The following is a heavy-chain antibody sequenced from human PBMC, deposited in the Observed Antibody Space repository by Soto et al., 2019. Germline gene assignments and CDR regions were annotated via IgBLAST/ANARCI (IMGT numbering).Heavy chain of an antibody. CDR2: ISGSGVST. D-gene: IGHD2-21*02. CDR1: GFTFSSYA. Sequence: EVQLLESGGGLVQPGGSLRLSCAASGFTFSSYAMTWVRQAPGKGLAWVSGISGSGVSTYYADSVKGRFTISRDNSKNTLYLQMNSLRAEDTALYYCAKGSRAYCYSDSDYWGQGTLVTVSS. V-gene: IGHV3-23*01. CDR3: AKGSRAYCYSDSDY. J-gene: IGHJ4*02.